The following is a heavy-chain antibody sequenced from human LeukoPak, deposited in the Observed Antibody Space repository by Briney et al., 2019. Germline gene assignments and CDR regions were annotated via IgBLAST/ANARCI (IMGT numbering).Heavy chain of an antibody. D-gene: IGHD4-17*01. J-gene: IGHJ6*02. CDR3: AGVTDYGGYEPYGMDV. V-gene: IGHV4-30-2*01. CDR1: GGSISSGGYS. Sequence: SQTLSPTCALSGGSISSGGYSWSWIRHPPGKGLEWIGYTYHSGSTYYNPSIKCRVTISVDRSKTQFSLKLSSVTAADTAVYYGAGVTDYGGYEPYGMDVWGQGTTVTVSS. CDR2: TYHSGST.